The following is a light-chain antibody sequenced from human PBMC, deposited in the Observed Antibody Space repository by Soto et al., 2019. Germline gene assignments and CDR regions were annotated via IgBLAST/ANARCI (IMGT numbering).Light chain of an antibody. CDR1: QGISSS. Sequence: IQLTQSPSSLSASVRDRVTVTCRASQGISSSLAWYQHKVGRAPKLLIYGASNLKSGVPSRFSGSGSGTVFILTIRSLQPEDFATYYCQQSIITPHTFGPGTKVDIK. CDR3: QQSIITPHT. J-gene: IGKJ3*01. CDR2: GAS. V-gene: IGKV1-39*01.